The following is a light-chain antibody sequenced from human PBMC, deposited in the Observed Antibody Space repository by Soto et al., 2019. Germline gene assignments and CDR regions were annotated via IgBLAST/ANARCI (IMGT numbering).Light chain of an antibody. CDR2: EVT. J-gene: IGLJ1*01. CDR3: CSYADNTDYV. Sequence: QSALTQPPSASGSLGQSVTISCTGTSSDVGAYNYVSWYQQHPGKAPKLMIYEVTRRPSGVPDRFSGSKSGNTASLNVSGLQAADEADYYCCSYADNTDYVFGTGTKLTVL. V-gene: IGLV2-8*01. CDR1: SSDVGAYNY.